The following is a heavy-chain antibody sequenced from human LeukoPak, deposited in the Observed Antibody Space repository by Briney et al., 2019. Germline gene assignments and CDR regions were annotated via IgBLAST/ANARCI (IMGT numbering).Heavy chain of an antibody. CDR3: ARDLSYYDSSGVY. J-gene: IGHJ4*02. V-gene: IGHV1-18*01. CDR2: IRAEKGKT. CDR1: AHTFTSNG. D-gene: IGHD3-22*01. Sequence: DSVKVSWKADAHTFTSNGSRWVRQADGEGIEWKGWIRAEKGKTKYAKKIEGRATMNTETYTSTAYMEVRRQRADDTGVYYCARDLSYYDSSGVYWGQGTLVTVSS.